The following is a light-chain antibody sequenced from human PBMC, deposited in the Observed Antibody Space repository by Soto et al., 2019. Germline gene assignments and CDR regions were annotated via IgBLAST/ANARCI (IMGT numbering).Light chain of an antibody. V-gene: IGKV1-39*01. CDR2: AAS. CDR1: QSTSTN. J-gene: IGKJ4*01. CDR3: QQCYGTPLT. Sequence: IPMTPSPSSLSASVGGRGTLTCRASQSTSTNLNWYQQKTGKAPKLLIYAASTLQSGVPSTFSGSGSGTDFTLTISSLQPEDFATYFCQQCYGTPLTFGGGTKVDI.